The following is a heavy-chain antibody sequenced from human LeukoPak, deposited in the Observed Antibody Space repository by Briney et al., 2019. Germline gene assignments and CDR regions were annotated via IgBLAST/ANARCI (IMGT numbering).Heavy chain of an antibody. CDR2: ISSSSSYT. J-gene: IGHJ4*02. CDR1: GFTISDYH. D-gene: IGHD3-3*01. CDR3: ARSQGFGDFDY. Sequence: PGGSLRLSCAASGFTISDYHMSWIRQAPGKGLEWVSYISSSSSYTNYADSVKGRFTISRDNAKNSLYLQMNGLRAEDTAVYYCARSQGFGDFDYWGQGTLVTVSS. V-gene: IGHV3-11*03.